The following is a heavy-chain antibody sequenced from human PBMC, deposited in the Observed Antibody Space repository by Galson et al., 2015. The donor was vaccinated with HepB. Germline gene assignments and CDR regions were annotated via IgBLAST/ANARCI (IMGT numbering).Heavy chain of an antibody. V-gene: IGHV3-15*01. Sequence: SLRLSCAASGFTFTNAWMSWVRQAPGKGLEWVGRIRSKSDGGGTDYATPVKGRFTISRDDSKNTLYLEINSLKTEDTAMYYCVTDLRWEVGHVDYWHWGQGTLVTVSS. CDR3: VTDLRWEVGHVDYWH. J-gene: IGHJ4*02. CDR1: GFTFTNAW. CDR2: IRSKSDGGGT. D-gene: IGHD1-26*01.